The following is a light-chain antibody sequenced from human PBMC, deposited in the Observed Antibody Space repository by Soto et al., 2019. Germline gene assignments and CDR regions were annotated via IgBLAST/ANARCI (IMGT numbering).Light chain of an antibody. CDR3: QQYNTYSRT. CDR2: TAS. V-gene: IGKV1-5*03. J-gene: IGKJ1*01. Sequence: IKMTQSPSPLSASVGSGVSIPRRASQSISSWLAWYQQKPGKAPKLLIYTASSLQSGVPSRFGGSGSGTDFTLTISSLQPDDFATYYCQQYNTYSRTFGRGTKVDI. CDR1: QSISSW.